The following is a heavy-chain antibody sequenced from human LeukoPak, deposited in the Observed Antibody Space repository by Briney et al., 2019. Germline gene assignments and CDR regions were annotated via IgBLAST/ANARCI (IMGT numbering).Heavy chain of an antibody. D-gene: IGHD6-19*01. V-gene: IGHV3-7*01. CDR2: IKQDGSEI. CDR1: GFTFSSLW. J-gene: IGHJ4*02. CDR3: ASGSGFLFDH. Sequence: AGGSLRLSCAASGFTFSSLWMTWVRQAPGKGMEWVANIKQDGSEIDYVDSVKGRFTISRDNAKNSLYLQMNSLRAEDTAVYYCASGSGFLFDHWGQGTLVTVSS.